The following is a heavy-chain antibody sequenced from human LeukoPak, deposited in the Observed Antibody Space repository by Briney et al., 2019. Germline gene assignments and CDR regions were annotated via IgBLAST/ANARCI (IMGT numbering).Heavy chain of an antibody. Sequence: GGSLRLSCAASGFTFSSYWMHWVRQAPGKGLVWVSRINSDGSSTSYADSVKGRFTISRDNAKNTLYLQMNGLRAEDTAVYYCARDRGLWEPFDYWGQGTLVTVSS. J-gene: IGHJ4*02. D-gene: IGHD1-26*01. CDR2: INSDGSST. V-gene: IGHV3-74*01. CDR1: GFTFSSYW. CDR3: ARDRGLWEPFDY.